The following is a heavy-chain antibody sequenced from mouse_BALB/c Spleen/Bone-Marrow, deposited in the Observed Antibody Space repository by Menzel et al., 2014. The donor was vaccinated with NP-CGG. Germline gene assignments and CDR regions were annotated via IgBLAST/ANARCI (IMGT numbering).Heavy chain of an antibody. J-gene: IGHJ3*01. Sequence: DVHLVESGGGLVQPGGSLKLSCAASGFDFSGYWMSWVRQAPGKGLEWIGEINPDSSTINYTPTLKDKFIISRDNAKNTLYLQMSKVRFEDTALYYCARLSYYGRFAYWGQGTLVTVSA. D-gene: IGHD1-1*01. CDR3: ARLSYYGRFAY. V-gene: IGHV4-1*02. CDR1: GFDFSGYW. CDR2: INPDSSTI.